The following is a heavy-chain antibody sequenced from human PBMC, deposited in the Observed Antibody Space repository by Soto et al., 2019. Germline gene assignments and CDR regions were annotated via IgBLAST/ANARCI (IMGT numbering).Heavy chain of an antibody. D-gene: IGHD5-18*01. CDR3: ARTNVDTAIALDY. V-gene: IGHV4-59*01. CDR2: IYYSGST. Sequence: QVQLQESGPGLVKPSETLSLTCTVSGGSISSYYWSWIRQPPGKGLEWIGYIYYSGSTNYNPSLKSRVTISVDTSKNQFTLKLSSVTAADTAVYYCARTNVDTAIALDYWGQGTLVTVSS. CDR1: GGSISSYY. J-gene: IGHJ4*02.